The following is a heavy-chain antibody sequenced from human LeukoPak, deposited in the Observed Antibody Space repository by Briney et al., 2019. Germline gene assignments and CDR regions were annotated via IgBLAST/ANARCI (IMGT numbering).Heavy chain of an antibody. V-gene: IGHV3-43*02. J-gene: IGHJ4*02. CDR3: AKGNNSLSYNFDY. CDR2: ISGDGGVT. D-gene: IGHD2/OR15-2a*01. Sequence: GGSLRLSCAASGXSFRDFSMHWVRQVPGKGLEWVSLISGDGGVTHYADSWRGRFTISRDNDKSSLFLQMNSLRVEDTAFYYCAKGNNSLSYNFDYWGQGTLVTVSS. CDR1: GXSFRDFS.